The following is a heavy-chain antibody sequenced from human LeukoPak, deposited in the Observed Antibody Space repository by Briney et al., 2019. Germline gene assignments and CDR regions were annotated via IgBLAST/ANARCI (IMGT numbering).Heavy chain of an antibody. CDR2: ITASGTAM. CDR3: ASSGSYRFDY. Sequence: PGGSLRLSCAASGFTFSSYSMNWVRQAPGKGLEWVSHITASGTAMFYADSVKGRFTISRDNAKNSLYLQMNSLRDEDTAVYYCASSGSYRFDYWGQGTLLTVSS. J-gene: IGHJ4*02. V-gene: IGHV3-48*02. CDR1: GFTFSSYS. D-gene: IGHD1-26*01.